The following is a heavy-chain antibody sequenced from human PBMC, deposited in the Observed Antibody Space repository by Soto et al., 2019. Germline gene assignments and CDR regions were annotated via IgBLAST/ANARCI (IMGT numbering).Heavy chain of an antibody. CDR3: AATGGNYFGLDV. D-gene: IGHD2-8*02. Sequence: ASVKVSCKSSDNTFTHYGINWVRQAPGQGLEWMGWISGYNGNTKYAQKFQDRVTMTADTSTRTASMEVRSLTSGDTGVYFCAATGGNYFGLDVWGQGTTVTVSS. CDR2: ISGYNGNT. CDR1: DNTFTHYG. J-gene: IGHJ6*02. V-gene: IGHV1-18*01.